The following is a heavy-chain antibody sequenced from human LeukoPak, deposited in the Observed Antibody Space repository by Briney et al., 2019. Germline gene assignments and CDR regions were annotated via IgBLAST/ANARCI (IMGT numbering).Heavy chain of an antibody. CDR1: GFTFITYA. D-gene: IGHD3-22*01. J-gene: IGHJ4*02. CDR3: AKDGYAYYYDSSGYYYFDY. V-gene: IGHV3-23*01. CDR2: ISNSGGST. Sequence: GGSLRLSCAASGFTFITYAMTWVRQAPGKGLEWVSSISNSGGSTYYADSVKGRFTISRDNSKNTLYLQMNSLRAEDTAVYYCAKDGYAYYYDSSGYYYFDYWGQGTLVTVSS.